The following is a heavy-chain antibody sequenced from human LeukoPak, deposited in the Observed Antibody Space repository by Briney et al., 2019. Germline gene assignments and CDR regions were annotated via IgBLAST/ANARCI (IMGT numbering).Heavy chain of an antibody. V-gene: IGHV1-3*01. Sequence: ASVKVSCKASGYTFTSYAMHWVRQAPGQRLEWMGWINAGNGNTKYSQKFQGRVTITRDTSASTAYMELSGLRSEDTAVYYCARGYSGYDYYYYYGMDVWGQGTTVTVSS. CDR3: ARGYSGYDYYYYYGMDV. CDR2: INAGNGNT. D-gene: IGHD5-12*01. J-gene: IGHJ6*02. CDR1: GYTFTSYA.